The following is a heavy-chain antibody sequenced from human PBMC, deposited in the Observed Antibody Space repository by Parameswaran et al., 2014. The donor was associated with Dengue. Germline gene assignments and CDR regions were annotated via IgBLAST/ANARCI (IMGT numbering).Heavy chain of an antibody. Sequence: VRQAPGKGLEWIGEINHSGSTNYNPSLKSRVTISVDTSKNQFSLKLSSVTAADTAVYYCARGRRGNIVVVPAAILKSYWFDPWGQGTLVTVSS. J-gene: IGHJ5*02. D-gene: IGHD2-2*02. CDR2: INHSGST. V-gene: IGHV4-34*01. CDR3: ARGRRGNIVVVPAAILKSYWFDP.